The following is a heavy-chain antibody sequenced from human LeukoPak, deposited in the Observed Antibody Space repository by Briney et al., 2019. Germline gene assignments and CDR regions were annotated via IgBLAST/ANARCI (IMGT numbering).Heavy chain of an antibody. J-gene: IGHJ4*02. D-gene: IGHD3-10*01. CDR2: ISSRGSTI. CDR1: GFTFSSFE. CDR3: ARLSWFGELQDY. V-gene: IGHV3-48*03. Sequence: GGSLRLSCAASGFTFSSFEMSWVRQAPGKGLEWVSYISSRGSTIYYADSVKGRFTISRENAKNSVYLQMNSLRAEDTAVYYCARLSWFGELQDYWGQGTLVTVSS.